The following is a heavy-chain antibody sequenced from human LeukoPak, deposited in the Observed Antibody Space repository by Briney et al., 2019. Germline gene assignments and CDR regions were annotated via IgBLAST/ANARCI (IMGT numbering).Heavy chain of an antibody. J-gene: IGHJ3*02. Sequence: GGSLRLSCAASGFTFSSYAMSWVRQAPGKGLEWVSAISGSGGSTYYADSVKGRFTISRDNSKNTLYLQMNSLRAEDTAVYYCAKDVTPVVVIAIDAFDIWGQGTMVTVSS. CDR2: ISGSGGST. V-gene: IGHV3-23*01. CDR1: GFTFSSYA. CDR3: AKDVTPVVVIAIDAFDI. D-gene: IGHD2-21*01.